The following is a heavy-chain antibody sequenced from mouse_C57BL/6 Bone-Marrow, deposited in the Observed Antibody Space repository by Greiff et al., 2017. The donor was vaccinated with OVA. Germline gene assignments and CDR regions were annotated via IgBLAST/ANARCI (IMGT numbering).Heavy chain of an antibody. V-gene: IGHV1-75*01. CDR2: IFPGSGST. CDR3: ARWDGYYRYYYAMDY. Sequence: QVQLKQSGPELVKPGASVKISCKASGYTFTDYYINWVKQRPGQGLEWIGWIFPGSGSTYYNEKFKGKATLTVDKSSSTAYMLLSSLTSEDSAVYFCARWDGYYRYYYAMDYWGQGTSVTVSS. D-gene: IGHD2-3*01. J-gene: IGHJ4*01. CDR1: GYTFTDYY.